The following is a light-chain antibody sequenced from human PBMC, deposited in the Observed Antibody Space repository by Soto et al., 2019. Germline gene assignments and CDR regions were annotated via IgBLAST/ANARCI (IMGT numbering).Light chain of an antibody. J-gene: IGLJ1*01. CDR1: SSDVGGYNY. CDR3: SSYTSSSTYV. V-gene: IGLV2-14*01. CDR2: EVS. Sequence: QSLLTHSASLSGSPGQSITISCTGTSSDVGGYNYVSWYQQHPGKAPKLMIYEVSNRPSGVSNRFSGSKSGNTASLTISGLQAEDEADYYCSSYTSSSTYVFGTGTKVTVL.